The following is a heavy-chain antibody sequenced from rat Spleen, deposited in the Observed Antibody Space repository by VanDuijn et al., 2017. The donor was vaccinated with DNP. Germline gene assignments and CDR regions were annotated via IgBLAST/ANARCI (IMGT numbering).Heavy chain of an antibody. D-gene: IGHD4-3*01. J-gene: IGHJ2*01. V-gene: IGHV5-7*01. CDR2: ISYDGSNT. CDR3: VRWNSGHFDY. Sequence: EVQVVESGGGLVQPGRSLKLSCAGSGFTFSDYNMAWVRQAPKKGLEWVATISYDGSNTYYRDSVKGRFTISRDNAKSTLYLQMNSLRSEDMATYYCVRWNSGHFDYWGQGVMVTVSS. CDR1: GFTFSDYN.